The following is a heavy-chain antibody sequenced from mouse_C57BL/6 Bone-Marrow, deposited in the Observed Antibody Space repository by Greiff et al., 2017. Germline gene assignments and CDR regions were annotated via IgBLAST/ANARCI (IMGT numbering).Heavy chain of an antibody. J-gene: IGHJ4*01. CDR3: AREGSYYSNYYAMDY. CDR2: IYPGSGST. CDR1: GYTFTSYW. D-gene: IGHD2-5*01. V-gene: IGHV1-55*01. Sequence: QVQLQQPGAELVKPGASVKMSCKASGYTFTSYWITWVKQRPGQGLEWIGDIYPGSGSTNYNEKFKSKATLTVDTSSSTAYMQLSSLPSEDSAVYYCAREGSYYSNYYAMDYWGQGTSVTVSS.